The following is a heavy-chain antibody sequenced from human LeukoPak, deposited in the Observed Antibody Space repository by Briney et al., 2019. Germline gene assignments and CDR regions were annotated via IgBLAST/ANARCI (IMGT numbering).Heavy chain of an antibody. D-gene: IGHD3-22*01. CDR2: SSSGGST. CDR3: AKRYYYDNSGLWDY. Sequence: GGSLRLSCGASGFTFSSYAMSWVRQAPGKGLEWVSASSSGGSTHYADSVKGRFTISRDNSKNTLYLQMNSLRAEDTAVYYCAKRYYYDNSGLWDYWGQGTLVTVSS. V-gene: IGHV3-23*01. CDR1: GFTFSSYA. J-gene: IGHJ4*02.